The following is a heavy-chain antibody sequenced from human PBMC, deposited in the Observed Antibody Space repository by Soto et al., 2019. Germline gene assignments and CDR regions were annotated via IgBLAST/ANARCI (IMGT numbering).Heavy chain of an antibody. Sequence: QVHLVESGGGVVQPGRSLRLSCAASGLNFNRNGMHWVRQAPGKGLELVAVIWYDGSKESYSDSVKGRFTISRDNSKNMLYLQMNSVRVEDTAVYFCARDRSAGNYFYYGMDVWGQGTTVTVSS. CDR2: IWYDGSKE. V-gene: IGHV3-33*01. CDR1: GLNFNRNG. CDR3: ARDRSAGNYFYYGMDV. J-gene: IGHJ6*02. D-gene: IGHD1-1*01.